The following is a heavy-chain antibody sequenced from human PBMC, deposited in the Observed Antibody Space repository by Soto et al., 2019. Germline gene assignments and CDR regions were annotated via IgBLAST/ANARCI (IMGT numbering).Heavy chain of an antibody. CDR2: ISYDGRNK. D-gene: IGHD6-19*01. J-gene: IGHJ6*02. CDR1: GFTFSSYG. CDR3: VKDGSSGWPYYYGMDV. Sequence: GGSLRLSCAAPGFTFSSYGMHWVRQAPGKGLEWVAVISYDGRNKYYADSVKGRFTISRDNSKNTLYLQMSSLRPEDTAVYYCVKDGSSGWPYYYGMDVWGQGTTVTVSS. V-gene: IGHV3-30*18.